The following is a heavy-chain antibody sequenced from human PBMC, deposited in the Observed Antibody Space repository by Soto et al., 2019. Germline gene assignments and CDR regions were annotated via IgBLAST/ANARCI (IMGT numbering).Heavy chain of an antibody. J-gene: IGHJ4*02. CDR1: GDSISSYY. CDR2: ISYIGST. D-gene: IGHD4-17*01. CDR3: ARRYGTAVDY. Sequence: SETLSLTCTVSGDSISSYYWSWIRQPPGKGLEWIGYISYIGSTNYNPSLKSRVTTSVDPSKNQFSLNLSSVTAADTAVYYCARRYGTAVDYWGQGTLVTVSS. V-gene: IGHV4-59*08.